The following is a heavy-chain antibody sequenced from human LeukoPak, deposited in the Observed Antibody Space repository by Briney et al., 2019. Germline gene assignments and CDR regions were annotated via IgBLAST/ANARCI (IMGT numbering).Heavy chain of an antibody. D-gene: IGHD4-17*01. CDR1: GFTFSSYA. J-gene: IGHJ4*02. CDR3: ATVTTSGY. V-gene: IGHV3-64*01. CDR2: ISSNGGST. Sequence: GGSLRLSCAASGFTFSSYAMHWVRQAPGKGLEYVSAISSNGGSTYYANPVKGRFTISRDNSKNTLYLQMGSLRAEDMAVYYCATVTTSGYWGQGTLVTVSS.